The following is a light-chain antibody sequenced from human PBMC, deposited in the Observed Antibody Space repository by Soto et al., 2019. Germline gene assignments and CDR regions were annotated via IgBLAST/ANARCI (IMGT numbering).Light chain of an antibody. J-gene: IGLJ2*01. CDR3: QSYDSRLNGWVV. Sequence: QSVLAQPPSVSGAPGQRVIISCTGSSSNIGPGYDVHWYQQLPGTAPKLLIYRNNNRPSGVPDRFSGSKSGTSASLAITRLQAEDEGDYYCQSYDSRLNGWVVFGGGTKVTVL. CDR2: RNN. V-gene: IGLV1-40*01. CDR1: SSNIGPGYD.